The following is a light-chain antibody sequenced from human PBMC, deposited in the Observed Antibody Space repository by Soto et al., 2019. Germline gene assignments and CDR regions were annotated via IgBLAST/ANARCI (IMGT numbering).Light chain of an antibody. CDR3: HHSTTCLPWT. CDR1: QSIGSD. CDR2: GAS. J-gene: IGKJ1*01. Sequence: SHSPATVSVSPRERATLSCRASQSIGSDLAWYQQTPGQAPRLLTYGASTRATGIPARFSGSGSGTEFTLTISSLQSEDFAVYYCHHSTTCLPWTFGQGTKVDIK. V-gene: IGKV3-15*01.